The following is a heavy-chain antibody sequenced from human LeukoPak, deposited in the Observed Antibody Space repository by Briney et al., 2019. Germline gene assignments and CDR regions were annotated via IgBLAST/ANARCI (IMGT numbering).Heavy chain of an antibody. J-gene: IGHJ3*02. CDR1: GFTFSSYA. D-gene: IGHD1-1*01. V-gene: IGHV4-39*07. CDR2: LYYSGST. CDR3: ARVQGWNPLVGAFDI. Sequence: GSLRLSCAASGFTFSSYAMSWVRQAPGKGLEWIGNLYYSGSTYYNPSLKSRVTISVDTSKNQFSLKLRSVTAADTAVYYCARVQGWNPLVGAFDIWGQGTMVTVSS.